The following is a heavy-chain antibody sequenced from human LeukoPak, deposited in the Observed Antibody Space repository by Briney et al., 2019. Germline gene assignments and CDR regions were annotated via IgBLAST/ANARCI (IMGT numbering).Heavy chain of an antibody. Sequence: SETLSLTCAVYGGSFSGYYWSWIRQPPGKGLEWIGEINHSGSTNYNPSLKSRVTISVDTSKNQFSLKLSSVTAADTAVYYCAKLYSSGWYGFFDNWGQGTLVTVSS. CDR3: AKLYSSGWYGFFDN. D-gene: IGHD6-19*01. CDR2: INHSGST. J-gene: IGHJ4*02. V-gene: IGHV4-34*01. CDR1: GGSFSGYY.